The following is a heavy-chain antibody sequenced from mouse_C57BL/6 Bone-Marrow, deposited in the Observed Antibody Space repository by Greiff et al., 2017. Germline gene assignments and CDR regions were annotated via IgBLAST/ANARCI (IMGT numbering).Heavy chain of an antibody. D-gene: IGHD1-1*01. CDR3: ARSHYYGSSYWYFDV. CDR2: IDPNSGGT. V-gene: IGHV1-72*01. Sequence: QVQLQQPGAELVKPGASVKLSCKASGYTFTSYWMHWVKQRPGRGLEWIGRIDPNSGGTTYNEKFKSKATLTVDKPSSTAYMQLSSLTSDDSAVYYCARSHYYGSSYWYFDVWGTGTTVTVSS. J-gene: IGHJ1*03. CDR1: GYTFTSYW.